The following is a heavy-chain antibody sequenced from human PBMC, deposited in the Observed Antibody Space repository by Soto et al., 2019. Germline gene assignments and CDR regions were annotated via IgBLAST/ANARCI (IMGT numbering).Heavy chain of an antibody. V-gene: IGHV3-30*18. CDR1: GFAFDTYG. CDR2: MSYDGSKI. Sequence: GGSLRLSCEASGFAFDTYGMHWIRQGAGQGLEWVATMSYDGSKIYYRDSVRGRFSISRDDSKRTLYLQMNSLRAEDTAVYYCAKDRDPYYYYYIMDVWGQGTTVTVSS. J-gene: IGHJ6*02. CDR3: AKDRDPYYYYYIMDV.